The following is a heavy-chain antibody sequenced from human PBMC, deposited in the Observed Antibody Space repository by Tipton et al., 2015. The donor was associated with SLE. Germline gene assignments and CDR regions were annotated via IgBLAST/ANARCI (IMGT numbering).Heavy chain of an antibody. CDR1: GGSFSGYY. D-gene: IGHD2-21*01. CDR2: IYYSGST. Sequence: TLSLTCAVYGGSFSGYYWSWIHQHPGKGLEWIGYIYYSGSTNYNPSLKSRVTISVDTSKNQFSLKLSSVTAADTAVYYCARAGGAFDIWGQGTLVTVSS. CDR3: ARAGGAFDI. V-gene: IGHV4-59*01. J-gene: IGHJ4*02.